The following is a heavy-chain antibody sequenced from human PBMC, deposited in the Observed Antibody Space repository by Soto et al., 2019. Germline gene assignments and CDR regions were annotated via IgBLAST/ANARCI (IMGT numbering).Heavy chain of an antibody. CDR2: IYYSGST. Sequence: PSGTLSLTCAIAGGSISSYCWSWLRQPPGRGLKWIGYIYYSGSTNYNPSLKSRVTISVDTSKNQLSLKLSSVTAADTAAYYCATRATLYHSSVDGWG. J-gene: IGHJ6*02. V-gene: IGHV4-59*01. CDR3: ATRATLYHSSVDG. CDR1: GGSISSYC. D-gene: IGHD2-15*01.